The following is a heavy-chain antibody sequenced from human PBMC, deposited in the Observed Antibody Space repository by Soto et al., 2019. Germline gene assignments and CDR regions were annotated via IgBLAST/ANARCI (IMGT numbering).Heavy chain of an antibody. J-gene: IGHJ6*02. V-gene: IGHV1-69*13. D-gene: IGHD4-4*01. CDR3: ARWPTVSRPTYGMDV. CDR2: IIPMFNIT. Sequence: ASVKVSCKASGGTFISYVYNWVRQAPGQGLEWMGGIIPMFNITNFAQRFQGRITITADESTTTAYMELSSLRSEDTVVYYCARWPTVSRPTYGMDVWGQGTTVTVSS. CDR1: GGTFISYV.